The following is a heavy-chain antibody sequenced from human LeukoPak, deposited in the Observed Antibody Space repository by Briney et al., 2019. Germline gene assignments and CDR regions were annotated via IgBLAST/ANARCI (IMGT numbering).Heavy chain of an antibody. D-gene: IGHD2-8*01. CDR1: GYTFTTYG. CDR2: ISAYNGKT. J-gene: IGHJ4*02. V-gene: IGHV1-18*01. CDR3: ARDCTNGVCYVSSY. Sequence: GASVKVSRKASGYTFTTYGISWVRQAPGQGLEWMGWISAYNGKTNYAQKRQGRVTMTTDTSTSTAYMELRSLRSDDTAVYYCARDCTNGVCYVSSYWGQGTLVTVSS.